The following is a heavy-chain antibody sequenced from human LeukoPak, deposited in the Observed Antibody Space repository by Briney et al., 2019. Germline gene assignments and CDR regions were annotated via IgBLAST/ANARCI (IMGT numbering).Heavy chain of an antibody. J-gene: IGHJ4*02. CDR2: ISGSRVYT. V-gene: IGHV3-11*05. Sequence: GGSLRLSCAASGFTFSDHYMSWIRQAPGRGLEGVSYISGSRVYTNYADSVKGRFTISRDNAKNSLYLQMNSLRAEDTAVYYCAKGDGNWGKYYFDYWGQGTLVTVSS. CDR1: GFTFSDHY. D-gene: IGHD7-27*01. CDR3: AKGDGNWGKYYFDY.